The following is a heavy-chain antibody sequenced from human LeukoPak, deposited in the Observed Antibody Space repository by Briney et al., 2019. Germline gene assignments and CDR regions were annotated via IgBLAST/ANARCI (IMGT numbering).Heavy chain of an antibody. D-gene: IGHD2-2*01. V-gene: IGHV3-11*04. CDR1: KFTFSDYY. CDR3: ARAPRGYCSSTSCLDY. Sequence: GGSLRLSCAASKFTFSDYYMNWIRQAPGKGLEWVSYISDSGSTIYYADSVKGRFTISRDNAKNSLYLQMNSLRAEDTAVYYCARAPRGYCSSTSCLDYWGQGTLVTVSS. CDR2: ISDSGSTI. J-gene: IGHJ4*02.